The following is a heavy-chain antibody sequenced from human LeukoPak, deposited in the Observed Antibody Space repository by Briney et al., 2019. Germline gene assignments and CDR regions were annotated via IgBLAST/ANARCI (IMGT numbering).Heavy chain of an antibody. Sequence: PGRSLRLSCAASGFTFSSYGMHWVRQAPGKGLEWVAVIWYDGSNKYYADSVKGRFTISRDNSKNTLYLQMNSLRAEDTAVYYCARDDKAALALWDWGQGTLVTVSS. CDR2: IWYDGSNK. CDR1: GFTFSSYG. CDR3: ARDDKAALALWD. D-gene: IGHD6-13*01. V-gene: IGHV3-33*01. J-gene: IGHJ4*02.